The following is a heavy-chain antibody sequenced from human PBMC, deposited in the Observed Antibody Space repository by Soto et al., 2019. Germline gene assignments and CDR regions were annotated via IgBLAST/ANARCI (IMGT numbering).Heavy chain of an antibody. CDR1: GGSFSGYY. V-gene: IGHV4-34*01. CDR3: ASEVPNERELLSGMDV. D-gene: IGHD1-26*01. Sequence: QVQLQQWGAGLLKPSETLSLTCAVYGGSFSGYYWSWIRQPPGKGLEWIGEINHSGSTNYNPSLKSRVTISVDPSKNQFSLKVSSVTAADTAVYYCASEVPNERELLSGMDVWGQGTTVTVSS. J-gene: IGHJ6*02. CDR2: INHSGST.